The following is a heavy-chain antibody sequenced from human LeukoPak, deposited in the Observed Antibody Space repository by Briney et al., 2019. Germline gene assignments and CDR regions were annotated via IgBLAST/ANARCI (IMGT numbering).Heavy chain of an antibody. Sequence: SQTLSLTCTVSGGSISTSSYYWNWIRQPAGTGLKWIGRIYTNGNTIYNPSLKSRVTISLDRPKNQFSLRLTSVTAADTAVYYCASEDGYSRFDYWGQGTLVTVSS. CDR1: GGSISTSSYY. CDR2: IYTNGNT. J-gene: IGHJ4*02. D-gene: IGHD5-24*01. V-gene: IGHV4-61*02. CDR3: ASEDGYSRFDY.